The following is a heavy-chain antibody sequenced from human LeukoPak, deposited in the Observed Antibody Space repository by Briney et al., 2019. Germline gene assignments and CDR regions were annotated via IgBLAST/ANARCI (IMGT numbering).Heavy chain of an antibody. CDR3: ARDDGDGYNFPYFDY. D-gene: IGHD5-24*01. Sequence: AASVKVSCKASGYTFTSYGISWVRQAPGQGLEWMGWISAYNGNTNYAQKLQGRVTMTTDTSTSTAYMELRSLRSDDTAVYYCARDDGDGYNFPYFDYWGQGTLVTVSS. CDR1: GYTFTSYG. V-gene: IGHV1-18*01. J-gene: IGHJ4*02. CDR2: ISAYNGNT.